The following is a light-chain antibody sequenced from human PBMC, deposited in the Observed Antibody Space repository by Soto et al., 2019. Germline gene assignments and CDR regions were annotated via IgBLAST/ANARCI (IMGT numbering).Light chain of an antibody. Sequence: QSVLTQPPSASGTPGQRVTISCSGSSSNIGSNNVNWYQQLPGTAPKLLIYSNYQRPSGVPDRFSGSKSGTSASLAISGLQSEDEADYYCAAWDDSLNGRVVFGGGTKVTVL. CDR2: SNY. CDR3: AAWDDSLNGRVV. V-gene: IGLV1-44*01. CDR1: SSNIGSNN. J-gene: IGLJ2*01.